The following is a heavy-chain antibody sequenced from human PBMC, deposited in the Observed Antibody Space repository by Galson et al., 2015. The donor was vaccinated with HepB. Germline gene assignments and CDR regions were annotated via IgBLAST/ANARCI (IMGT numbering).Heavy chain of an antibody. CDR2: INPSGGST. J-gene: IGHJ4*02. Sequence: SAKVSCKASGYTFTNYYMHWVRQAPGQGLEWMGIINPSGGSTNYPQNFQGRVTMTRDTSTSTVYMEVSSLRSEDTAMYYCARAGNSNRGSNYFDYWGQGTLVTVSS. CDR3: ARAGNSNRGSNYFDY. D-gene: IGHD3-10*01. CDR1: GYTFTNYY. V-gene: IGHV1-46*01.